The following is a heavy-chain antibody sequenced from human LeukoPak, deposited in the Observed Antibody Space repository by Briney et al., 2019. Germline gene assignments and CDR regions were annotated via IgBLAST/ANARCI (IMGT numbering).Heavy chain of an antibody. CDR1: GFTFNIYV. CDR2: IKQDGSEK. Sequence: GGSLRLSCAASGFTFNIYVMSWARQASGKGLEWVANIKQDGSEKYYVDSVKGRFTISRDNAKNSLYLQMNSLRAEDTAVYYCVGLGENYWGQGTLVTVSS. CDR3: VGLGENY. V-gene: IGHV3-7*02. D-gene: IGHD3-10*01. J-gene: IGHJ4*02.